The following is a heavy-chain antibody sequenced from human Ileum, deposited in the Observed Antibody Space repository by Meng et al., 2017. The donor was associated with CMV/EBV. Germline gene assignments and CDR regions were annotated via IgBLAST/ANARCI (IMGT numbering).Heavy chain of an antibody. J-gene: IGHJ4*02. CDR2: LYHSGST. V-gene: IGHV4-4*02. CDR3: ASAPPTYDFWAGDYFDY. D-gene: IGHD3-3*01. CDR1: GSISSSSG. Sequence: GSISSSSGWSWARQPPGKGLEWIGELYHSGSTNYNPSLKSRVTISVDKSKNQFSLKLSSVTAADTAVYYCASAPPTYDFWAGDYFDYWGQGTLVTVSS.